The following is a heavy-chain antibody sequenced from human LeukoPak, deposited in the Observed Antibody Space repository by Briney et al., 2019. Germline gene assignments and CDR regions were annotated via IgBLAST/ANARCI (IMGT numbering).Heavy chain of an antibody. V-gene: IGHV4-39*07. D-gene: IGHD3-10*01. Sequence: SETLSLTCTVSGGSISSSSYHWGWIRQPPGKGLEWIGSIYYSGITYYNPSLKSRVTISVDTSKNQFSLKLSSVTAADTAVYCCARGTVLWGQGTLVTVSS. J-gene: IGHJ4*02. CDR2: IYYSGIT. CDR1: GGSISSSSYH. CDR3: ARGTVL.